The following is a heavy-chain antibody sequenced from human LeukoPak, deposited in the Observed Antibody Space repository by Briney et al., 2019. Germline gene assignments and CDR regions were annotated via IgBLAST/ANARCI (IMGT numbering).Heavy chain of an antibody. CDR1: GFNFSCYS. Sequence: GPLRLSCSGFGFNFSCYSMNWVRQAPGKGLEWVSSIYSSSSYIYYADSVKGRFTISRDNAKNSLYLQMNSLRAEDTAVYYCARDRGYCSSTSCYTEIDYWSQGTLVTVSS. CDR3: ARDRGYCSSTSCYTEIDY. V-gene: IGHV3-21*01. J-gene: IGHJ4*02. D-gene: IGHD2-2*02. CDR2: IYSSSSYI.